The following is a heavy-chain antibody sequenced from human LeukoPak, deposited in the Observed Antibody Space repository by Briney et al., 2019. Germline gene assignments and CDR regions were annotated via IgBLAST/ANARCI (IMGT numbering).Heavy chain of an antibody. CDR1: GFTFSSYE. D-gene: IGHD3-22*01. CDR2: ISSSGSTI. Sequence: GSLRLSCAASGFTFSSYEMNWVRQAPGKGLEWVSYISSSGSTIYYADSVKGRFTISRDNAKNSLYLQMNSLRAEDTAVYYCARDGPYDSSGFDYWGQGTLVTVSS. V-gene: IGHV3-48*03. J-gene: IGHJ4*02. CDR3: ARDGPYDSSGFDY.